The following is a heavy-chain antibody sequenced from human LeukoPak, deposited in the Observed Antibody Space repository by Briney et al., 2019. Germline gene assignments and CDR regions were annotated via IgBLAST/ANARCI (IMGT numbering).Heavy chain of an antibody. CDR3: AKVGYCTNGVCYHFDY. CDR2: ISGSGGST. Sequence: GGSLRLSCAASGFTFSSYAMSWVRQAPGKGLEWVSAISGSGGSTYYADSVKGRFTISRDNSKNTLYLQMNSLRAEDTAVYYCAKVGYCTNGVCYHFDYWGQGTLVTVS. D-gene: IGHD2-8*01. V-gene: IGHV3-23*01. J-gene: IGHJ4*02. CDR1: GFTFSSYA.